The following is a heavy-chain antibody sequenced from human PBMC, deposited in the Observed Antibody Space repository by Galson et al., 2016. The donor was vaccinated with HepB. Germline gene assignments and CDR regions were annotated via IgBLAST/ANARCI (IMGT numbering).Heavy chain of an antibody. CDR1: GGTFSSYT. D-gene: IGHD6-6*01. V-gene: IGHV1-2*02. Sequence: CKASGGTFSSYTISWVRQAPGQGLEWMGWINPNSGDTNYAQKFQGRVTMTRDTSISTAYMELNSLRAEDTAVYYCARPSSSSWAFDYWGQGTLVTVSS. J-gene: IGHJ4*02. CDR2: INPNSGDT. CDR3: ARPSSSSWAFDY.